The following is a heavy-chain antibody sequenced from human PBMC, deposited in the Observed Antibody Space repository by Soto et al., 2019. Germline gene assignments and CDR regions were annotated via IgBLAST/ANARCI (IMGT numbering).Heavy chain of an antibody. J-gene: IGHJ5*02. D-gene: IGHD4-17*01. Sequence: LSLTCTVSGGSISSSSYYWGWIRQPPGKGLEWIGSIYYSGSTYYNPSLKSRVTISVDTSKNQFSLKLSSVTAADTAVYYCARGGMNDYGDYNWFDPWGQGTLVTVSS. V-gene: IGHV4-39*07. CDR3: ARGGMNDYGDYNWFDP. CDR2: IYYSGST. CDR1: GGSISSSSYY.